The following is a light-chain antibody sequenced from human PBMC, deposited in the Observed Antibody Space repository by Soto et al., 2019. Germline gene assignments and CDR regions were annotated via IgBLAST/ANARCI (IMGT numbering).Light chain of an antibody. Sequence: EIMLTQSPATLSLSPGERATLSCRASQSVSTNLAWYQQKPGQAPRVLIYDASDRATGIPARFSGSGSGTDFTLTISSLEPEDFAVYYCQQRGDWPLYAFGQGTKLEIK. J-gene: IGKJ2*01. CDR2: DAS. V-gene: IGKV3-11*01. CDR3: QQRGDWPLYA. CDR1: QSVSTN.